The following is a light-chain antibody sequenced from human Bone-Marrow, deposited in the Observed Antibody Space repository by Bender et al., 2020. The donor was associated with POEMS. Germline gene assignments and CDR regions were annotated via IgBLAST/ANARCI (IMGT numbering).Light chain of an antibody. Sequence: QSALTQPASVSGSPGQSITISCTGTSSDVGSYNLVSWYQQHPGKAPKLMIYEDSRRPSGVSNRFSGSTSGNTASLTISGLQAEDEADYYCCSYAGSSYVFGTGTQATVL. CDR1: SSDVGSYNL. CDR2: EDS. V-gene: IGLV2-23*01. CDR3: CSYAGSSYV. J-gene: IGLJ1*01.